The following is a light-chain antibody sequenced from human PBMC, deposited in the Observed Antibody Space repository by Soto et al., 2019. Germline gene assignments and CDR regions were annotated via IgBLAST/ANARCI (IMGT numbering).Light chain of an antibody. CDR2: GAS. J-gene: IGKJ5*01. V-gene: IGKV3-11*01. Sequence: EMVMTQSPATLSVSPGERATLSCRASQSVSSSLAWYQQRPGQAPRLLIYGASNRATGIPARFSGSGSGTDFTLTISSLEPEDFAVYYCQQRSNWPPITFGQGTRLEIK. CDR1: QSVSSS. CDR3: QQRSNWPPIT.